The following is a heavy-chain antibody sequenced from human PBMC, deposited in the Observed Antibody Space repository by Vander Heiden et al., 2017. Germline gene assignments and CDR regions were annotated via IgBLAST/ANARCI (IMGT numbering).Heavy chain of an antibody. V-gene: IGHV3-9*01. J-gene: IGHJ6*02. Sequence: EVQLVESGGGLVQPGRSLRLSCAASGFTFDDDGMHWVRQAPGKGLEWVSGISWNSGSIGYADSVKGRFTISRDNAENSLYLQMNSLRAEDTALYYCAKGVVAATYYYYGLDVWGQGTTVTVSS. CDR2: ISWNSGSI. D-gene: IGHD2-15*01. CDR1: GFTFDDDG. CDR3: AKGVVAATYYYYGLDV.